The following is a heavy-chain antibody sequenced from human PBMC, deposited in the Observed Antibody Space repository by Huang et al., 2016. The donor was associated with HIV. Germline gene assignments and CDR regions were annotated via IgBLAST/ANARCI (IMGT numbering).Heavy chain of an antibody. V-gene: IGHV3-48*02. CDR2: INKNGSKI. J-gene: IGHJ1*01. Sequence: EVQLVESGGGLVQPGGSLTLSCAASGFTLSAYSMNWVRQTTGKGLEGVSYINKNGSKILYAESVKGRFTISRDNAKNSLYLQMNSLRDDDTAVFYCATSYGYFPHWGQGTLVTVSS. CDR1: GFTLSAYS. D-gene: IGHD5-18*01. CDR3: ATSYGYFPH.